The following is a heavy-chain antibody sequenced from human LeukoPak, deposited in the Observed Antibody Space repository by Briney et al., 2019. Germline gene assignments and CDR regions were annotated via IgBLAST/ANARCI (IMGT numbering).Heavy chain of an antibody. D-gene: IGHD1/OR15-1a*01. J-gene: IGHJ4*02. Sequence: GGSLRLSCAASGFTFSSSWMHWVRQAPGKGLVWVSRINSDGSITIYVDSVKGRFTISRDNAKNTLYLQMNSLRAEDTAVYYCAREQNNGWSYFDSWGQGTLVTVSS. CDR3: AREQNNGWSYFDS. CDR2: INSDGSIT. V-gene: IGHV3-74*01. CDR1: GFTFSSSW.